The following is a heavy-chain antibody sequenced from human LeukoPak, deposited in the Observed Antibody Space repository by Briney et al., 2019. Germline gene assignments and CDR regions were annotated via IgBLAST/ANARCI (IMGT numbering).Heavy chain of an antibody. V-gene: IGHV4-4*08. CDR3: ARHGGDNWNLRHYSFDY. Sequence: SETLSLTCTVSGGSISIYYWSWIRQPPGKGLEWIWYIYTSGSTNYTHSLKSRVTISVATSKNQFYLKMSSVTAEDTAVYYCARHGGDNWNLRHYSFDYWGQGTLVTVSS. J-gene: IGHJ4*02. D-gene: IGHD1-7*01. CDR1: GGSISIYY. CDR2: IYTSGST.